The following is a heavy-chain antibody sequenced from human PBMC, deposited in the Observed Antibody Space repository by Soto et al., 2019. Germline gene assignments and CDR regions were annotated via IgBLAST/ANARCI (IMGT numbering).Heavy chain of an antibody. CDR2: ILVGGST. Sequence: PGGSLRLSCAASGFICSSYDMSWVRQAPGKGLEWVSTILVGGSTHYEDSVKGRFTISRDGSKNTVYLQMNSLTAGDTAVYYCAKATATGGGAFDIRGQGTMVTVSS. J-gene: IGHJ3*02. V-gene: IGHV3-23*01. CDR3: AKATATGGGAFDI. CDR1: GFICSSYD. D-gene: IGHD2-8*02.